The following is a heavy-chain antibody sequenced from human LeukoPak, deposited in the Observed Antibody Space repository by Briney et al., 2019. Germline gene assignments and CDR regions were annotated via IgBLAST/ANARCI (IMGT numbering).Heavy chain of an antibody. Sequence: TSETLSLTCTVSGGSISSYYWNWIRQPPGKGLEWIGYIYYSGSTNYNPSLKSRVTISVDTSKNQFSLKLSSVTAADTAVYYCARALKGAGGFDPWGQGTLVTVSS. CDR2: IYYSGST. V-gene: IGHV4-59*08. J-gene: IGHJ5*02. CDR3: ARALKGAGGFDP. CDR1: GGSISSYY.